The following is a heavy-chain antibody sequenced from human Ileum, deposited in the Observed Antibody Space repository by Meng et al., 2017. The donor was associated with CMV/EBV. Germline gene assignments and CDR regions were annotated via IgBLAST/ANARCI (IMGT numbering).Heavy chain of an antibody. CDR3: ARGVGHATNNSLDH. J-gene: IGHJ4*02. CDR2: VYYSGSA. Sequence: GSLRLSCTVSDDSLRDHYWSWIRQPPGKGLEWMGYVYYSGSATYSPSLRSRITISVDTSRNQISLKLRSVTAADTAMYFCARGVGHATNNSLDHWGQGTLVTVSS. CDR1: DDSLRDHY. D-gene: IGHD1-1*01. V-gene: IGHV4-59*11.